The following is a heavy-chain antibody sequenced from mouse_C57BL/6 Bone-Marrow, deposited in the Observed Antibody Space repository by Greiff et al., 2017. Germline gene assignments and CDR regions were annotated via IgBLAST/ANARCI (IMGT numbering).Heavy chain of an antibody. V-gene: IGHV5-16*01. J-gene: IGHJ2*01. D-gene: IGHD3-3*01. CDR1: GFTFSDYY. CDR3: AGDGGWDYFDY. Sequence: DVHLVESEGGLVQPGSSMKLSCTASGFTFSDYYMAWVRQVPEKGLEWVANINYDGSSTYYLDSLKSRFIFSIDHAKNILYLQLSSLKSEDTATDYCAGDGGWDYFDYWGQGTTLTVSA. CDR2: INYDGSST.